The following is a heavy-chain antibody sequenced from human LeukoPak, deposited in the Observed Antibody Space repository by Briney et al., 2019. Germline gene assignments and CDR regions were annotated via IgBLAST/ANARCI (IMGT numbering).Heavy chain of an antibody. V-gene: IGHV3-48*03. CDR1: GFTFSSYE. D-gene: IGHD3-22*01. CDR2: ISSSGSTI. CDR3: ARGPAASGYYDSRGRYGYFDY. J-gene: IGHJ4*02. Sequence: PGGSLRLSCAASGFTFSSYEMNWVRKAPGKGLEWVSYISSSGSTIYYADSVKGRFTISRDNAKNSLYLQMNSLRAEDTAVYYCARGPAASGYYDSRGRYGYFDYWGQGTLVTVSS.